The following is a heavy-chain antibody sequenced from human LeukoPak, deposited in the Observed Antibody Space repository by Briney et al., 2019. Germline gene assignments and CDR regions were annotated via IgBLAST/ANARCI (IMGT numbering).Heavy chain of an antibody. Sequence: PGGSLRLSCAASGFTFSSYAMSWVRQAPGKGLEWVSAISGSGGSTYYADSVKGRFTISRDNAKNSLYLQMNSLRAEDTAVYYCAKGIRGLPPIFDYWGQGTLVTVSS. CDR1: GFTFSSYA. D-gene: IGHD2-15*01. CDR3: AKGIRGLPPIFDY. CDR2: ISGSGGST. V-gene: IGHV3-23*01. J-gene: IGHJ4*02.